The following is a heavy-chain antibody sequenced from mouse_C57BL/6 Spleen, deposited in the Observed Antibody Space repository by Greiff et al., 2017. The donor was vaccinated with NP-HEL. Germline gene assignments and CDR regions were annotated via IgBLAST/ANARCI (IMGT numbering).Heavy chain of an antibody. J-gene: IGHJ1*03. Sequence: EVQGVESGGGLVQPGGSLKLSCAASGFTFSDYYMYWVRQTPEKRLEWVAYISNGGGSTYYLDTVKGRFTISRDNAKNTLYLQMSRLKSEDTAMYYCARILYYDYSFWYFDVWGTGTTVTVSS. CDR1: GFTFSDYY. D-gene: IGHD2-4*01. CDR2: ISNGGGST. V-gene: IGHV5-12*01. CDR3: ARILYYDYSFWYFDV.